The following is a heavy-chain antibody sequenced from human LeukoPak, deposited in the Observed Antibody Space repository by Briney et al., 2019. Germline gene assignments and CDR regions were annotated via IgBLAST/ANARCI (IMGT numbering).Heavy chain of an antibody. CDR2: MNPNSGNT. V-gene: IGHV1-8*01. CDR3: ARTYCSGGSCYIDY. D-gene: IGHD2-15*01. J-gene: IGHJ4*02. Sequence: ASVKVSCKASGYTFTSYDINWVRQATGQGLEWMGWMNPNSGNTGYAQKFQGRVTMTRNTSISTAYMELSSLRSEDTAVYYCARTYCSGGSCYIDYWGQGTLVTVSS. CDR1: GYTFTSYD.